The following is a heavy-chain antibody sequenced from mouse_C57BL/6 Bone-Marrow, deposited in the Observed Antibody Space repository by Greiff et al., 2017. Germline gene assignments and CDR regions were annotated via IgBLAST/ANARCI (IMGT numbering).Heavy chain of an antibody. V-gene: IGHV5-17*01. CDR3: ARSTTVGYFDY. CDR1: GFTFSDYG. D-gene: IGHD1-1*01. Sequence: EVKLVESGGGLVKPGGSLKLSCAASGFTFSDYGMHWVRQAPEKGLEWVAYISSGSSTIYYADTVKGRFTLSRDNAKNTLYLQMTSLRAEDTAMYYCARSTTVGYFDYWGQGTTLTVSS. J-gene: IGHJ2*01. CDR2: ISSGSSTI.